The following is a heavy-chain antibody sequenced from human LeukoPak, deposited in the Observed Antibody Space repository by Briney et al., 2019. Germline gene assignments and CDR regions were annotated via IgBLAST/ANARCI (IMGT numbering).Heavy chain of an antibody. D-gene: IGHD2-2*01. V-gene: IGHV3-30*18. J-gene: IGHJ4*02. CDR1: GFTFSSYG. Sequence: PGGSLRLSCAASGFTFSSYGMHWVRQAPGKGLEWVAVISYDGSNKYYADSVKGRFTISRDNSKNTLYLQMNSLRAEDTAVYYCAKSSRYCSSTCCYGYFDYWGQGTLVTVSS. CDR2: ISYDGSNK. CDR3: AKSSRYCSSTCCYGYFDY.